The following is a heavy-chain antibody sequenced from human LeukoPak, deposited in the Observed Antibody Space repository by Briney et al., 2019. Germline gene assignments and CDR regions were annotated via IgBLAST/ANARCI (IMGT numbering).Heavy chain of an antibody. Sequence: ASVKVSCTASGYTFTRYYMHWVRQAPGQGLEWMGWINPNNGGTKYAQKFQGWVTMTRDTSISTAYMELSRLRTNDTAVYYCARDRHSGNYYLDSWGQGTLVTVSS. CDR1: GYTFTRYY. J-gene: IGHJ4*02. V-gene: IGHV1-2*04. CDR2: INPNNGGT. D-gene: IGHD1-26*01. CDR3: ARDRHSGNYYLDS.